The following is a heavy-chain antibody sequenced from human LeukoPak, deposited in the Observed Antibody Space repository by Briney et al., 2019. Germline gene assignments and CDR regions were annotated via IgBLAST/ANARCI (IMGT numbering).Heavy chain of an antibody. CDR1: GFTFSDYA. D-gene: IGHD4-17*01. CDR3: ARSARGTVTTDY. V-gene: IGHV3-23*01. J-gene: IGHJ4*02. Sequence: GGSLRLSCAASGFTFSDYAVSWVRQAPGKGLEWVSSISGSDASTYYADSVKGRFTISRDNSKNTLYLQMNSLRAEDTAVYYCARSARGTVTTDYWGQGTLVTVSS. CDR2: ISGSDAST.